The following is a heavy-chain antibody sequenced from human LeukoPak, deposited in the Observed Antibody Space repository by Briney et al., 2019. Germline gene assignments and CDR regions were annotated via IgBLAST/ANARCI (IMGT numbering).Heavy chain of an antibody. Sequence: ASVKVSCKASGYTFTDYYMHWVRQAPGQGLEWMGGIIPIFGTANYAQKFQGRVTITADESTSTAYMELSSLRSEDTAVYYCARGGRGVVIDGYYYMDVWGKGTTVTVSS. CDR1: GYTFTDYY. CDR3: ARGGRGVVIDGYYYMDV. J-gene: IGHJ6*03. D-gene: IGHD3-3*01. V-gene: IGHV1-69*13. CDR2: IIPIFGTA.